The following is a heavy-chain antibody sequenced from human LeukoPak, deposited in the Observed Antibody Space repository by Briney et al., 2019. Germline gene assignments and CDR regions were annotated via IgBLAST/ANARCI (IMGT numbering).Heavy chain of an antibody. CDR3: ARDRAMVWGKEWYFDF. CDR1: GFTFSSYG. D-gene: IGHD3-10*01. Sequence: GGSLRLSCAASGFTFSSYGMHWVRQAPGKGLEWVTLIWYDGSKKWYADSVKGRFTISRDSAKKTLYLQMNSLRAEDTAVYFCARDRAMVWGKEWYFDFWGRGTLVTVSS. CDR2: IWYDGSKK. V-gene: IGHV3-33*08. J-gene: IGHJ2*01.